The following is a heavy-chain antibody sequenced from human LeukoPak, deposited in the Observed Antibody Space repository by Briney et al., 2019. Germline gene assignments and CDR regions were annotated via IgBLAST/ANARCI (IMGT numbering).Heavy chain of an antibody. V-gene: IGHV4-61*02. Sequence: PSETLSLTCTVSGGSISSGGYYWSWIRQPAGKGLEWIGRIYTSGSTNYNPSLKSRVTMSVDTSKNQFSLKLSSVTAADTAVYYCARSVSYYYDSSGFDYWGQGTLVTVSS. CDR1: GGSISSGGYY. CDR3: ARSVSYYYDSSGFDY. J-gene: IGHJ4*02. D-gene: IGHD3-22*01. CDR2: IYTSGST.